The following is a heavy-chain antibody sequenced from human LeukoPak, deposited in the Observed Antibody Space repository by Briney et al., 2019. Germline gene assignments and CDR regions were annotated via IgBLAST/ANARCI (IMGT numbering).Heavy chain of an antibody. Sequence: SGGSLRLSCAASGFTFSSYAMSWVRQAPGKGLEWVSAISGSGGSTYYADSVKGRFTISRDNAKNSLYLQMNSLRAEDTAVYYCARFPGGYCSSTSCYTGGPSDIWGQGTMVTVSS. CDR1: GFTFSSYA. CDR3: ARFPGGYCSSTSCYTGGPSDI. V-gene: IGHV3-23*01. D-gene: IGHD2-2*02. CDR2: ISGSGGST. J-gene: IGHJ3*02.